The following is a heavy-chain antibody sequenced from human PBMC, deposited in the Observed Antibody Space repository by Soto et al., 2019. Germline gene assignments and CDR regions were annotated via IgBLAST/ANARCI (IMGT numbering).Heavy chain of an antibody. Sequence: GGSLRLSCEASGFIFSNYWMHWGRQTPGTGLVWVSRISNDGSITNYADSVKGRFTISRDNAKNTLYLQMNSLRAEDTAVYYCAKDLTWNQADYWGQGALVTVSS. V-gene: IGHV3-74*01. CDR3: AKDLTWNQADY. CDR2: ISNDGSIT. J-gene: IGHJ4*02. D-gene: IGHD1-1*01. CDR1: GFIFSNYW.